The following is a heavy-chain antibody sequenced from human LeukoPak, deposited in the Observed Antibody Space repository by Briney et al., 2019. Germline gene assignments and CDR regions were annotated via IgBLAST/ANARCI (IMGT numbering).Heavy chain of an antibody. CDR3: ARYCGGDCYGMDV. J-gene: IGHJ6*02. CDR1: GFTFSSYW. Sequence: GGSLRLSRTASGFTFSSYWMSWVRQAPGKGLEWVANIKQDGSEKYYVDSVKGRFTISRDNAKNSLYLQMNSLRAEDTAVYYCARYCGGDCYGMDVWGQGTTVTVSS. V-gene: IGHV3-7*01. D-gene: IGHD2-21*01. CDR2: IKQDGSEK.